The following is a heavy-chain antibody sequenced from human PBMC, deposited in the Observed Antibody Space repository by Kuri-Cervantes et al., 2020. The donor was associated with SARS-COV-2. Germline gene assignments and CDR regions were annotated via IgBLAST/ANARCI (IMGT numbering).Heavy chain of an antibody. CDR2: IHTGGST. V-gene: IGHV4-61*09. CDR3: ARGLGVAADAFDI. Sequence: TLSLTCSVSGGSISSGSYYWSWIRQPAGKGLEWIGYIHTGGSTNYNPSLKSRVTISVDTSNNQFPLKLSSVTAADTAVYYCARGLGVAADAFDIWGQGTMVTVSS. D-gene: IGHD3-16*01. J-gene: IGHJ3*02. CDR1: GGSISSGSYY.